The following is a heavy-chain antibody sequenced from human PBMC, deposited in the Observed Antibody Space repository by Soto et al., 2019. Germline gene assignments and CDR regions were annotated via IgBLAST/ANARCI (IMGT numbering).Heavy chain of an antibody. V-gene: IGHV5-51*01. CDR3: ARQGSNGAYVYFPMDV. D-gene: IGHD3-16*01. CDR1: GYRFNNYW. CDR2: IYPGDSDT. Sequence: PGESLNISCKGSGYRFNNYWIGWVRQVPGKGLDWIGMIYPGDSDTTYSPSFQGQVTMSADKSTSTAYLEWSSLKASDTATYYCARQGSNGAYVYFPMDVWGQGTTVTVSS. J-gene: IGHJ6*02.